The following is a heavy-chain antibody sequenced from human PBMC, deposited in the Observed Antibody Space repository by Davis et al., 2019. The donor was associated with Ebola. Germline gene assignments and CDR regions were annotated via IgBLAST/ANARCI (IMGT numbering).Heavy chain of an antibody. CDR1: GGSFSGYY. CDR2: INHSGST. CDR3: ARGLVLEERWFDP. D-gene: IGHD1-1*01. Sequence: MPGGSLRLSCAVYGGSFSGYYWSWIRQPPGKGLEWIGEINHSGSTNYHPSLKSRVTISVDTSKNQFSLKLSSVTAADTAVYYCARGLVLEERWFDPWGQGTLVTVSS. V-gene: IGHV4-34*01. J-gene: IGHJ5*02.